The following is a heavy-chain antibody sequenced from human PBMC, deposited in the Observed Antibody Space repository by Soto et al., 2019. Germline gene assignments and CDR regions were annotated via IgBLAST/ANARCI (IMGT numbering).Heavy chain of an antibody. J-gene: IGHJ5*02. CDR2: ISNSGNT. D-gene: IGHD6-13*01. CDR1: GAYVTTYY. V-gene: IGHV4-59*02. Sequence: SETLSLTCNVSGAYVTTYYWSWIRQSPGKGLEWIGYISNSGNTNYNPSLKSRVTISLDTSKNHFSLKMRSVTAADTAVYYCARGGSTWYSWFDPWGQGTLVTVSS. CDR3: ARGGSTWYSWFDP.